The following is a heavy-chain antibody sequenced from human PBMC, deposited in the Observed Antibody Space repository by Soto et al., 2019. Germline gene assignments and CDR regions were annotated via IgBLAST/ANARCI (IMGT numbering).Heavy chain of an antibody. D-gene: IGHD5-18*01. CDR1: GFTFSSYG. Sequence: QVQLVESGGGVVQPGRSLRLSCAASGFTFSSYGMHWVRQAPGKGLEWVAVIWYDGSNKYYADSVKGRFTISRDNSKNTLYLQMNSLRAEDTAVYYCARDEGGYSYDNPVDYWGQGTLVTVSS. J-gene: IGHJ4*02. V-gene: IGHV3-33*01. CDR3: ARDEGGYSYDNPVDY. CDR2: IWYDGSNK.